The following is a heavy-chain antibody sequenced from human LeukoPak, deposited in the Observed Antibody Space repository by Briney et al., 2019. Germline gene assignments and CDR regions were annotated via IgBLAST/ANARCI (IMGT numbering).Heavy chain of an antibody. CDR1: GYTFNSYY. Sequence: ASVKVSCKASGYTFNSYYMHRVRQAPGPALEWMGIINPSGGSTSYAQKFQGRVTMTRDMSTSTVYMELSSLRSEDTAVYYCARVGYGDKFDYWGQGTLVSVSS. CDR2: INPSGGST. CDR3: ARVGYGDKFDY. V-gene: IGHV1-46*02. J-gene: IGHJ4*02. D-gene: IGHD4-17*01.